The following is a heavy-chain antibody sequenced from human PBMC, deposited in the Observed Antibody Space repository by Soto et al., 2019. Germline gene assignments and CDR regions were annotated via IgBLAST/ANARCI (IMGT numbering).Heavy chain of an antibody. D-gene: IGHD4-17*01. CDR3: ARDSGYGDYEAFVDV. Sequence: QVQLVQSGAEVKKPGASVKVSCKASGYTFTSYGISWVRQAPGQGLEWMGWISAYNGNTNYAQKPQGRVTVTTDTSTSTAYMEMRSLRSDDTAVYYCARDSGYGDYEAFVDVWGQGTTVTVSS. J-gene: IGHJ6*02. V-gene: IGHV1-18*01. CDR1: GYTFTSYG. CDR2: ISAYNGNT.